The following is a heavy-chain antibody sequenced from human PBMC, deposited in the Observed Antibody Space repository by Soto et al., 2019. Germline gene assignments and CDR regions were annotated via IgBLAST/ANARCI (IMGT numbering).Heavy chain of an antibody. CDR3: ARDLRIRGASVAGDY. Sequence: PGGSLRLSCAASGFTFSSYGMHWVRQAPGKGLEWVAVIWYDGSNKYYADSVKGRFTISRDNSKNTLYLQMNSLRAEDTAVYYCARDLRIRGASVAGDYWGQGTLVTVSS. V-gene: IGHV3-33*01. CDR2: IWYDGSNK. J-gene: IGHJ4*02. D-gene: IGHD6-19*01. CDR1: GFTFSSYG.